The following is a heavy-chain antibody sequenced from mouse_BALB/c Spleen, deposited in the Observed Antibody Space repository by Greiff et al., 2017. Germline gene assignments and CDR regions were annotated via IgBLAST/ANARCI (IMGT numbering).Heavy chain of an antibody. CDR1: GFSLTGYG. J-gene: IGHJ3*01. D-gene: IGHD1-1*01. V-gene: IGHV2-9*02. CDR2: IWAGGST. CDR3: AIYYGSSPFAY. Sequence: VNVVESGPGLVAPSQSLSITCTVSGFSLTGYGVHWVRQPPGKGLEWLGVIWAGGSTNYNSALMSRLSISKDNSKSQVFLKMNSLQTDDTAMYYCAIYYGSSPFAYWGQGTLVTVSA.